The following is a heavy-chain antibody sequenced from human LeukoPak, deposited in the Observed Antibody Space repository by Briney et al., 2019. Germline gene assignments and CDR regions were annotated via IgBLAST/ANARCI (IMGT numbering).Heavy chain of an antibody. D-gene: IGHD3-10*01. V-gene: IGHV1-2*02. CDR3: ARDRGTMVRGVISVRDYYYGMDV. J-gene: IGHJ6*02. CDR1: GYTFTSYG. Sequence: ASVKVSCKASGYTFTSYGISWVRQAPGQGLEWMGWINPNSGGTNYAQKFQGRVTMTRDTSISTAYMELSRLRSDDTAVYYCARDRGTMVRGVISVRDYYYGMDVWGQGTTVTVSS. CDR2: INPNSGGT.